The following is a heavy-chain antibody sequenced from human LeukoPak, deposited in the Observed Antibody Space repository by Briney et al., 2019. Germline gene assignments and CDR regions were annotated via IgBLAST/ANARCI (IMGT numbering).Heavy chain of an antibody. V-gene: IGHV3-7*01. CDR1: GFTFSAHW. CDR3: AREPTGGFDY. J-gene: IGHJ4*02. Sequence: GGSLRLSCAASGFTFSAHWMSWVRQAPGKGLEWVACIKQDGSETYYVDSVKGRFTISRDNAKNSLYLQMNSLRAEDTAVYYCAREPTGGFDYWGQGTLVTVSS. D-gene: IGHD1-14*01. CDR2: IKQDGSET.